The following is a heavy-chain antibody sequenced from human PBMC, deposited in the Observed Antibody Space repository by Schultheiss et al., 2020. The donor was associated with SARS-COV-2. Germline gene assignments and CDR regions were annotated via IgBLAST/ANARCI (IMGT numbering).Heavy chain of an antibody. CDR3: AKKVSLWFYGMDV. J-gene: IGHJ6*02. Sequence: GGSLRLSCAASGFTFSSYGMHWVRQAPGKGLEWVAVISYDGSNKYYADSVKGRFTISRDNSKNTLYLQMNSLRAEDTAVYYCAKKVSLWFYGMDVWGQGTTVTVSS. D-gene: IGHD3-10*01. CDR1: GFTFSSYG. V-gene: IGHV3-30*18. CDR2: ISYDGSNK.